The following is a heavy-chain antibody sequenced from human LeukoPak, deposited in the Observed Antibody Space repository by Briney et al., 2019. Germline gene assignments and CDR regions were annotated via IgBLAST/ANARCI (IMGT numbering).Heavy chain of an antibody. J-gene: IGHJ6*02. V-gene: IGHV3-30*04. CDR1: GFTFSSYA. CDR2: MSYDGTNK. CDR3: ARDRSLDA. Sequence: PGRSLRLSCAASGFTFSSYAMHWVRQAPGKGLEWVAVMSYDGTNKYYADSVKGRFTISRDNSKNTLYLQMNSLRAEDTAVYYCARDRSLDAWGQGTTVTVSS.